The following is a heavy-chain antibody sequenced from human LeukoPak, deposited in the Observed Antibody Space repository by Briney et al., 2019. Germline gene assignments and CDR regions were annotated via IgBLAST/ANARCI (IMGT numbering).Heavy chain of an antibody. Sequence: GSLRLSCAASGFTFSSYAMHWVRQAPGKGLEWVAVISYDGSNKYYADSVKGRFTISRDNSKNTLYLQMNSLRAEDTAVYYCARAGAEEPDAFDIWGQGTMVTVSS. J-gene: IGHJ3*02. CDR3: ARAGAEEPDAFDI. D-gene: IGHD1-14*01. CDR2: ISYDGSNK. V-gene: IGHV3-30*04. CDR1: GFTFSSYA.